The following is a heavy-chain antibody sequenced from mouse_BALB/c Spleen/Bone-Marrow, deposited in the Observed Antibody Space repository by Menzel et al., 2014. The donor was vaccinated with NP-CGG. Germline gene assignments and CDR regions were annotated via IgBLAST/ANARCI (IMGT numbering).Heavy chain of an antibody. V-gene: IGHV1-67*01. CDR1: GYTFTAFA. CDR3: ARNFYGSSYFDY. D-gene: IGHD1-1*01. CDR2: ISTYSGNT. J-gene: IGHJ2*01. Sequence: QVQLQQSGPERVRPGVSVKLSCKGSGYTFTAFAMHWGKQSHAKSLDGIGLISTYSGNTHYNQNFKGKATMTVDKSSSTAYMELARLTSEDSAIYYCARNFYGSSYFDYWGQGTTLTVSS.